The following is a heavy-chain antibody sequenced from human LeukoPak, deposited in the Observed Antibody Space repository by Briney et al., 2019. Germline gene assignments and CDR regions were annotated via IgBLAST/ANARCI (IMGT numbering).Heavy chain of an antibody. Sequence: SETLSLTCTVSGGSISSGGYYWSWIRQHPGKGLEWIGYIYYSGSIYYNPSLKSRVTISVDTSKNQFSLKLSSVTAADTAVYYCARVTMVRGVTTKGVDYFDYWGQGTLVTVSS. CDR1: GGSISSGGYY. D-gene: IGHD3-10*01. J-gene: IGHJ4*02. V-gene: IGHV4-31*03. CDR2: IYYSGSI. CDR3: ARVTMVRGVTTKGVDYFDY.